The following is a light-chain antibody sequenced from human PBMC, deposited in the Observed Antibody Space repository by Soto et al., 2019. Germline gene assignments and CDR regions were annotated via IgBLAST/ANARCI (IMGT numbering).Light chain of an antibody. Sequence: EIVLTQSPGTLSLSPGERATLSCRASQSVSTSYLAWYQQKPGQAPWLLIYGASSRATGIPDRFSGSGSGADFTLTISRLEPEDFAVYYCQQYGSVPLTVGGGTKVEIK. CDR3: QQYGSVPLT. J-gene: IGKJ4*01. CDR1: QSVSTSY. V-gene: IGKV3-20*01. CDR2: GAS.